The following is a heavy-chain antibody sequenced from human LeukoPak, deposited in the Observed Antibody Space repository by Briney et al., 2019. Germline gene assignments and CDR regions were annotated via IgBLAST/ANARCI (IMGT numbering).Heavy chain of an antibody. CDR3: ARGGRIYSSSWNYFDY. CDR1: GGSISSSNW. D-gene: IGHD6-13*01. J-gene: IGHJ4*02. CDR2: IYYSGST. V-gene: IGHV4-4*02. Sequence: SETLSLTCAVSGGSISSSNWWSWVRQPPGKGLEWIGYIYYSGSTNYNPSLKSRVTISVDTSKNQFSLKLSSVTAADTAVYYCARGGRIYSSSWNYFDYWGQGTLVTVSS.